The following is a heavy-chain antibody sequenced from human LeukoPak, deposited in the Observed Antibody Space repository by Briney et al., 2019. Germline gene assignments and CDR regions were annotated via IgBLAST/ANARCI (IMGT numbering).Heavy chain of an antibody. CDR3: ARSLGPNPQIMDRWFDP. V-gene: IGHV1-2*02. CDR1: GYTFNAYY. D-gene: IGHD2-2*03. Sequence: GASVKVSCKTSGYTFNAYYMHWVRQAPGQGLEWMGWINPNSGGSNYAQKFQGRVTMTSDTSINTAYMELSRLRSDDTAVYYCARSLGPNPQIMDRWFDPWGQGTLVTVSS. CDR2: INPNSGGS. J-gene: IGHJ5*02.